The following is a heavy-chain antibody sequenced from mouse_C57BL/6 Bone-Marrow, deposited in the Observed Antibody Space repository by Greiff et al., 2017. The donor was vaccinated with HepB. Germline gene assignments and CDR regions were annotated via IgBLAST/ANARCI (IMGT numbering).Heavy chain of an antibody. V-gene: IGHV5-6*01. CDR2: ISSGGSYT. CDR1: GFTFSSYG. J-gene: IGHJ2*01. Sequence: EVMLVESGGDLVKPGGSLKLSCAASGFTFSSYGMSWVRQTPDKRLEWVATISSGGSYTYYPDSVKGRFTISRDNAKNTLYQQMSSLKSEDTAMYYCARPDYWGQGTTLTVSS. CDR3: ARPDY.